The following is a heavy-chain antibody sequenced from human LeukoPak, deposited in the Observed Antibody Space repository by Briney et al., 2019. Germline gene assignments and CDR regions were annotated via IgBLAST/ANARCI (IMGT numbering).Heavy chain of an antibody. CDR2: IGTAGDT. Sequence: GGSLSLSCAASGFTFSSYDMLGVRQATGKGVEWVSAIGTAGDTYYPGPVKGRFTNSRANAKNSSYLQMNSLRAGDTAVYYCARGVERRPFYYYCYGMDVWGQGTTVTVSS. CDR3: ARGVERRPFYYYCYGMDV. CDR1: GFTFSSYD. D-gene: IGHD1-1*01. V-gene: IGHV3-13*01. J-gene: IGHJ6*02.